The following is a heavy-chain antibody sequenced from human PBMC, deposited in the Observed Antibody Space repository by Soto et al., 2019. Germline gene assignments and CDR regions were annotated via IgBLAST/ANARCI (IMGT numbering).Heavy chain of an antibody. V-gene: IGHV4-31*03. CDR3: AREEVVGASLGYYFDY. Sequence: SETLSLTCTVSGGSISSGGYYWSWIRQHPGKGLEWIGYIYYSGSTYYNPSLKSRVTISVDTSKNQFSLKLSSVTAADTAVYYCAREEVVGASLGYYFDYWGQGTLVTVSS. CDR2: IYYSGST. D-gene: IGHD1-26*01. CDR1: GGSISSGGYY. J-gene: IGHJ4*02.